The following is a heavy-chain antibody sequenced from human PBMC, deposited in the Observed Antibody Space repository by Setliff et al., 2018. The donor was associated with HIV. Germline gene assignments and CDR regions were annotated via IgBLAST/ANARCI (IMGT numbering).Heavy chain of an antibody. Sequence: GGSLRLSCAASGFTFNNFGMNWVRQAPGKGLEFVSAINAGGGNTHYANSVKGRFTISRDNSKNMLYLQMNSLRADDTAVYFCAKERGSSQPCDYWGQGTLVTVSS. J-gene: IGHJ4*02. D-gene: IGHD3-10*01. CDR1: GFTFNNFG. CDR3: AKERGSSQPCDY. CDR2: INAGGGNT. V-gene: IGHV3-23*01.